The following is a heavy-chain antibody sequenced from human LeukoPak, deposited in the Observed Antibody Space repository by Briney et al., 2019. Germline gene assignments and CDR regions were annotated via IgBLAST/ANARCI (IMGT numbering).Heavy chain of an antibody. V-gene: IGHV5-51*01. J-gene: IGHJ5*02. CDR2: IYPGDSDT. CDR1: GYSFTTYW. Sequence: GESLKISCKGSGYSFTTYWIGWVRQMPGKGLEWMGIIYPGDSDTRYSPSFQGQVTISADKSISTAYLQWSSLKASDTAMYYCARQNSRIAVAGTEGWFDPWGQGTLVTVSS. D-gene: IGHD6-19*01. CDR3: ARQNSRIAVAGTEGWFDP.